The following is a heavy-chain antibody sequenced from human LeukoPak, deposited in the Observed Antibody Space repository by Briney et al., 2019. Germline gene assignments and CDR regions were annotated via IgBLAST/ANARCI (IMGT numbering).Heavy chain of an antibody. V-gene: IGHV4-4*07. D-gene: IGHD3-22*01. CDR3: ARVGSGYYWSYGMDV. CDR2: IYTSGST. Sequence: PSETLSLTCTVSGGSISSYYWSWIRQPAGKGLERIGRIYTSGSTNYNPSLKSRVTMSVNTSKNQFSLKLSSVTAADTAVYYCARVGSGYYWSYGMDVWGQGTTVTVSS. J-gene: IGHJ6*02. CDR1: GGSISSYY.